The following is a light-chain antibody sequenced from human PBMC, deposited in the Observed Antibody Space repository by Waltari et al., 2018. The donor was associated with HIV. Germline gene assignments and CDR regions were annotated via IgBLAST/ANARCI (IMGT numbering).Light chain of an antibody. CDR2: EVS. CDR3: SSYAGSNNVV. Sequence: QSALTQPPSASGSPGQSVTISCTGTSSDVGGYNYASWYQQHPGKAPKRMIYEVSKRPSGVPDRFSGSKSGNTASLTVSGLQAEDEADYYCSSYAGSNNVVFGGGTKLTVL. J-gene: IGLJ2*01. V-gene: IGLV2-8*01. CDR1: SSDVGGYNY.